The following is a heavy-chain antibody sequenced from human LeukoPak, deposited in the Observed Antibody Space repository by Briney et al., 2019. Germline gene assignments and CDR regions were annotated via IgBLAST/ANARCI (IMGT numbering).Heavy chain of an antibody. V-gene: IGHV3-74*03. CDR1: GFTFSSYW. CDR3: AREMVVGGPGNYYKSGMDV. J-gene: IGHJ6*02. Sequence: GGSLRLSCAASGFTFSSYWMRWVRQAPGKGLEWVSHVNGDGSSTKYADSVEGRFTISRDNAKDTLYLQMNSLRAEDTAVYYCAREMVVGGPGNYYKSGMDVWGQGTTVTVSS. D-gene: IGHD3-10*01. CDR2: VNGDGSST.